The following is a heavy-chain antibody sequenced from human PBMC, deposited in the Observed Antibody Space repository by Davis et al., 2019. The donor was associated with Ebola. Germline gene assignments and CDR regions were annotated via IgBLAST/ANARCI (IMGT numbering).Heavy chain of an antibody. CDR1: GFTFSSYS. J-gene: IGHJ4*02. CDR3: AKGSDYGYYFDY. CDR2: ISSSSSYI. Sequence: GESLKISCAASGFTFSSYSMNWVRQAPGKGLEWVSSISSSSSYIYYADSVKGRFTISRDNAKNSLYLQMNSLRAEDTAVYYCAKGSDYGYYFDYWGQGTLVTVSS. V-gene: IGHV3-21*01. D-gene: IGHD4-17*01.